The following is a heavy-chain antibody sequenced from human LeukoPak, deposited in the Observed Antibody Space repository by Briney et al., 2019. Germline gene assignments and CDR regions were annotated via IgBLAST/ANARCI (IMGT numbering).Heavy chain of an antibody. V-gene: IGHV1-69*05. J-gene: IGHJ4*02. CDR2: IIPIFATA. Sequence: ASVKVSCKTSGGTFSSYGISWVRQAPGQGLEWMGGIIPIFATANYGQKFQGRVTITTDEPTSTAYMELSSLRSEDTAVYYCASSIRGVHEYSYGGYFDYWGQGTLVTVSS. D-gene: IGHD5-18*01. CDR3: ASSIRGVHEYSYGGYFDY. CDR1: GGTFSSYG.